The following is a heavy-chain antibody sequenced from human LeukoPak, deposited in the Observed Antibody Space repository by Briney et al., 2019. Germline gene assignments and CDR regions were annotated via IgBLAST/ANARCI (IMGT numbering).Heavy chain of an antibody. CDR1: GYSFTSYW. J-gene: IGHJ4*02. V-gene: IGHV5-51*01. CDR3: ARLPWFGELPPYFDY. Sequence: GESLKISCKGSGYSFTSYWIGWVRQMPGKGLEWMGIIYPGDSDTRYSPSFQGQVTISADKSISTAYLQWSSLKASDTAMYYCARLPWFGELPPYFDYWGQGTLVTVSS. D-gene: IGHD3-10*01. CDR2: IYPGDSDT.